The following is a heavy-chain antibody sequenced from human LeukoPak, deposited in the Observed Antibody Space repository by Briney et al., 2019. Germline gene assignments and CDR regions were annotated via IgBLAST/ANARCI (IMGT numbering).Heavy chain of an antibody. CDR1: GYSITSGYY. D-gene: IGHD1-7*01. Sequence: SASLSLICAVSGYSITSGYYWGWIRQPPGKGLEWIWISYHSGSIYYNPSLKTRVTISVDTSKNQFSLKLSSVTAADTAVYYCARPHNWNYPYYFDYWGQGTLVTVSS. J-gene: IGHJ4*02. CDR2: SYHSGSI. CDR3: ARPHNWNYPYYFDY. V-gene: IGHV4-38-2*01.